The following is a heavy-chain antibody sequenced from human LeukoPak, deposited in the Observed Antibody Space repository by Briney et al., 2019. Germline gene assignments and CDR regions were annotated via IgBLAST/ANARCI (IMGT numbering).Heavy chain of an antibody. D-gene: IGHD6-13*01. V-gene: IGHV3-30-3*01. CDR2: ISYDGSNK. J-gene: IGHJ3*02. CDR3: ARVSRTTYSSSWYPHDAFDI. CDR1: GFTFSSYA. Sequence: GGSLRLSCAASGFTFSSYAMHWVRQAPGKGLEWVAVISYDGSNKYYADSVKGRFTISRDNSKNTLYLQMNSLRAEDTAVYYCARVSRTTYSSSWYPHDAFDIWGQGTMVTVSS.